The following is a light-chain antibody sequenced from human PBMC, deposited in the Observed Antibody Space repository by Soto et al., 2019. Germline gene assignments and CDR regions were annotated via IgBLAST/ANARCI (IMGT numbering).Light chain of an antibody. V-gene: IGKV1-5*03. CDR3: QQYADYSS. Sequence: DIQMTQSPSTLPASVGDRVTVACRASQSIGSWLAWYQQKPGHAPKLLIYKATTLESDVPSRFSGSGSGTEFTLTIARLQPDDFPTYYCQQYADYSSFGHGTRV. CDR2: KAT. J-gene: IGKJ1*01. CDR1: QSIGSW.